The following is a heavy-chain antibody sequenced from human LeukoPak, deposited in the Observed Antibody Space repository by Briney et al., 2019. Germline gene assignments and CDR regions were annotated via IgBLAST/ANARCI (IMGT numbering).Heavy chain of an antibody. J-gene: IGHJ5*02. CDR3: VRNSGELGA. Sequence: GSLRLSCAASGFTVSNNYMSWVRRAAGKGLEWVALIYSAGGTYYADSVKGRFTISRDNSKNTLHLQMNSLRAEDTAVYYCVRNSGELGAWSQGTLVTVSS. V-gene: IGHV3-53*01. CDR1: GFTVSNNY. D-gene: IGHD2-21*01. CDR2: IYSAGGT.